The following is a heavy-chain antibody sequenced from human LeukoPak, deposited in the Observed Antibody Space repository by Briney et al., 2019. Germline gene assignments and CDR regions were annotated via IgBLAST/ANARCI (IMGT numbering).Heavy chain of an antibody. V-gene: IGHV3-74*01. CDR1: GFTFSSYW. D-gene: IGHD3-10*01. J-gene: IGHJ4*02. Sequence: PGGSLRLSCAASGFTFSSYWMHWVRQAPGKGLVWVSRINSDGSSTSYADSVKGRFTISRDNAKNTLYLQMNSLRAEDTAVYYCARSYGSGSYYNGGFDYWGQGILVTVSS. CDR3: ARSYGSGSYYNGGFDY. CDR2: INSDGSST.